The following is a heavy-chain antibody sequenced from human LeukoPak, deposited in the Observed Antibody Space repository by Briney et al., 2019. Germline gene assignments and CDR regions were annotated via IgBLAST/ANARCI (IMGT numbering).Heavy chain of an antibody. V-gene: IGHV4-39*01. CDR3: ARHPGRLFDY. Sequence: SETLSLTCTVSGGSISSSSFYWGWIRQPPGRGLEWIGSIYYSGNTYYNPSLKSRVSISVDTSKNQFSLKLSSVTAADTAVYYCARHPGRLFDYWGQGTLVTVSS. CDR2: IYYSGNT. J-gene: IGHJ4*02. CDR1: GGSISSSSFY.